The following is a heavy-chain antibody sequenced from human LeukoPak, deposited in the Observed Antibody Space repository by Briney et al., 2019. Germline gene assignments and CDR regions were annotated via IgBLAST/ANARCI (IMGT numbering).Heavy chain of an antibody. D-gene: IGHD3-22*01. J-gene: IGHJ4*02. CDR1: GGSISSGSYY. CDR2: IYTSGST. V-gene: IGHV4-61*02. Sequence: SSQTLSLTCTVSGGSISSGSYYWSWIRQPAGKGLEWIGRIYTSGSTNYNPSLESRVTISVDTSKNQFSLKLSSVTAANTAVYYCARGYYYDSSGIDYWGQGTLVTVSS. CDR3: ARGYYYDSSGIDY.